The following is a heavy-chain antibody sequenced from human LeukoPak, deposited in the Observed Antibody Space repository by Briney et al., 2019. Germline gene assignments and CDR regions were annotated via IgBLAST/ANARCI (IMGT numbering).Heavy chain of an antibody. CDR2: IYSGGST. J-gene: IGHJ3*02. CDR1: GLTVSSNY. Sequence: GGSLRLSCAASGLTVSSNYMNWVRQAPGKGLEGVSVIYSGGSTYYADSVKGRFTISRDNAKNSLYLQMNSLRAEDTALYYCAKARGTWGAFDIWGQGTMVTVSS. V-gene: IGHV3-53*05. CDR3: AKARGTWGAFDI. D-gene: IGHD3-16*01.